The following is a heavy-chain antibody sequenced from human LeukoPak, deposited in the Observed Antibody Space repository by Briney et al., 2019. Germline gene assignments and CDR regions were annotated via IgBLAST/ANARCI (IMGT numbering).Heavy chain of an antibody. Sequence: PGRSLRLSCAASGFTFSSYAMHWVRQAPGKGLEWVAVISYDGSNKYYADSVKGRFTISRDNSKNTLYLQMNSLRAEDTAVYYCARDRDGYNSAHLDAFDTWGQETMVTVSS. CDR3: ARDRDGYNSAHLDAFDT. D-gene: IGHD5-24*01. J-gene: IGHJ3*02. V-gene: IGHV3-30-3*01. CDR2: ISYDGSNK. CDR1: GFTFSSYA.